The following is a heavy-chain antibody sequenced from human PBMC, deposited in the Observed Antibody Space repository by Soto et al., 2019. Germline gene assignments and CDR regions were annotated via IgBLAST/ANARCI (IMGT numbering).Heavy chain of an antibody. J-gene: IGHJ3*02. CDR3: AEDRMGDNSVWDPFDI. CDR1: GFTFSPYA. D-gene: IGHD1-26*01. Sequence: GGSLRLSCEASGFTFSPYAMSWVRQAPGKGLEWVSGFGGYGSGTHYADSVKGRFTISRDNSKSTLFLQMNSLRAEDTAVYYCAEDRMGDNSVWDPFDIWGQGTMVTVSS. CDR2: FGGYGSGT. V-gene: IGHV3-23*01.